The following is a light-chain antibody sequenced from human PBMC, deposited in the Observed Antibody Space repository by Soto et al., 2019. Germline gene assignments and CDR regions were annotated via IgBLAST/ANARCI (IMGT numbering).Light chain of an antibody. CDR2: DVS. V-gene: IGLV2-14*01. CDR1: SSDVGGYND. J-gene: IGLJ1*01. Sequence: QSVLTQPASVSGSPGQSITISCTGTSSDVGGYNDVSWYQQYPGKAPKLMIYDVSNRPSGVSNRFSGSKSGNTASLTISGLQAEDEADYYCSSYRSSSTYVFGTGTKVTVL. CDR3: SSYRSSSTYV.